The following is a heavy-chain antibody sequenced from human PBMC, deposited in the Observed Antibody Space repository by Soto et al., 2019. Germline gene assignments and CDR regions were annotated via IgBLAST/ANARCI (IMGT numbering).Heavy chain of an antibody. CDR1: GGSISSGGYY. Sequence: SETLSLTCTVSGGSISSGGYYWSWIRQHPGKGLEWIGYIYYSGSTYYNPSLKTRVTISVDTSKNQFSLKLSSVTAADTAVYYCARDKGRDWNTGYYYYGMDVWGQWTTVTAP. CDR3: ARDKGRDWNTGYYYYGMDV. J-gene: IGHJ6*02. V-gene: IGHV4-31*03. D-gene: IGHD1-1*01. CDR2: IYYSGST.